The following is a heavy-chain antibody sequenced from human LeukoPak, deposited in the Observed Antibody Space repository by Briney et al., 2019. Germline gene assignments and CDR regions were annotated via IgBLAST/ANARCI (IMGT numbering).Heavy chain of an antibody. V-gene: IGHV3-23*01. J-gene: IGHJ6*03. D-gene: IGHD2-21*02. Sequence: GGSLRLSCAASGFTFSSYAMSWVRQAPVKGLEWVSAISGSGGSTYYADSVKGRFTISRDNAKNSLYLQMNSLRAEDTAVYYCAREGDGYYYYYMDVWGKGTTVTVSS. CDR1: GFTFSSYA. CDR2: ISGSGGST. CDR3: AREGDGYYYYYMDV.